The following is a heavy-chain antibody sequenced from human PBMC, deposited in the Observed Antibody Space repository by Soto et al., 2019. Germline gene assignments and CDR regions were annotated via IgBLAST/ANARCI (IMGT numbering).Heavy chain of an antibody. V-gene: IGHV1-69*01. CDR1: GGTFSSYA. Sequence: QVQLVQSGAEVKKPGSSVKVSCKASGGTFSSYAISWVRQAPGQGLEWMGGIIPIFGTANYAQKFQGRVTITADESTSTAYMELSSLRYEDTAVYYCARVPLRTDYYCYYYGMDVWGQGTTVTVSS. CDR2: IIPIFGTA. D-gene: IGHD5-12*01. CDR3: ARVPLRTDYYCYYYGMDV. J-gene: IGHJ6*02.